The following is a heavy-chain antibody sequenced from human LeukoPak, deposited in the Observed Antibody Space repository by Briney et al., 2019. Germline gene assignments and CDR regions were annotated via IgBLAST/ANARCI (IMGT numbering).Heavy chain of an antibody. Sequence: SVKVTCKASGGTFSSYAISWVRQAPGQGLEWMGRIIPILGIANYAQKFQGRVTITADKSTSTAYMELSSLRSEDTAVYYCARDPNPGDCSGGSCSNIDYWGQGTLVTVSS. D-gene: IGHD2-15*01. CDR3: ARDPNPGDCSGGSCSNIDY. J-gene: IGHJ4*02. V-gene: IGHV1-69*04. CDR1: GGTFSSYA. CDR2: IIPILGIA.